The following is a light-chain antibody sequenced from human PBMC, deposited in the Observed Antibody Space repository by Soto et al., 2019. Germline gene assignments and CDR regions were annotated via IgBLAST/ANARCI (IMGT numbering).Light chain of an antibody. V-gene: IGLV1-40*01. CDR1: SSNIGAGYD. J-gene: IGLJ2*01. CDR3: QSYDSSVSGVV. CDR2: GNN. Sequence: QSALTQPPSVSGAPGQRVTIPCTGSSSNIGAGYDVHWYQHLPGIAPKLLIYGNNNRPSGVPDRFAGSKSGTSASLAITGLQAEDEAYYHCQSYDSSVSGVVFGGGTKLTVL.